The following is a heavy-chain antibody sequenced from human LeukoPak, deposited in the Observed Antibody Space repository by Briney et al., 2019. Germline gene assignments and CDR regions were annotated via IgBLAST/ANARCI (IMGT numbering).Heavy chain of an antibody. D-gene: IGHD3-10*01. CDR1: GFTFSSYA. CDR2: ISGSGGST. CDR3: AKDLRGYYGSGSPSGLDY. J-gene: IGHJ4*02. Sequence: GGSLRLSCAASGFTFSSYAMSWVRQAPGKGLEWASAISGSGGSTYYADSVKGRFTISRDNSKNTLYLQMNSLGAEDTAVYYCAKDLRGYYGSGSPSGLDYWGQGTLVTVSS. V-gene: IGHV3-23*01.